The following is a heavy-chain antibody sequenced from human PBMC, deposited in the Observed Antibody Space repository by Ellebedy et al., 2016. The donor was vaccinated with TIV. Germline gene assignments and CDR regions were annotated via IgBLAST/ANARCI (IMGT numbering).Heavy chain of an antibody. J-gene: IGHJ6*02. CDR3: ARDLWFGKPRVYYGMNV. CDR1: GYTFTGYD. V-gene: IGHV1-2*06. CDR2: INPNSGDT. Sequence: ASVKVSCKASGYTFTGYDMHWVRQAPGQGLEWMGRINPNSGDTNYAQKFQGRVTMTRDTSISTAYMELSRLTSDDTAVYYCARDLWFGKPRVYYGMNVWGQGTTVTVS. D-gene: IGHD3-10*01.